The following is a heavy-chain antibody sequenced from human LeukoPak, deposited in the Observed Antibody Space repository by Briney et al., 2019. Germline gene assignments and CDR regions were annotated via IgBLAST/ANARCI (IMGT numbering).Heavy chain of an antibody. Sequence: SETLSLTCTVSGGSISIYYWSWIRQPARKGLEWIGRISTSGSTDYNPSLKSRVTMSVDTSKNQFSLKLSPVTAADTAVYYCARDLVTYYYGSGSHDAFDIWGQGTMVTVSS. J-gene: IGHJ3*02. CDR3: ARDLVTYYYGSGSHDAFDI. CDR2: ISTSGST. CDR1: GGSISIYY. V-gene: IGHV4-4*07. D-gene: IGHD3-10*01.